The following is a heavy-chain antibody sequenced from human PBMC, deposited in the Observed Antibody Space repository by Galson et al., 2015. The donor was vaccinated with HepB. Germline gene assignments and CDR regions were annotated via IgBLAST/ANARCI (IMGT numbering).Heavy chain of an antibody. CDR1: GFSLNTSGMR. CDR2: IAWDDDI. Sequence: PALVKPTHPLTLTCTFSGFSLNTSGMRVNWIRQPPGKALEWVARIAWDDDIFYSTSLRNRLTISKDTSKNRVVLTMTNMDPVDTATYYCAPMEVGPSGLFDYGGQGILVTVSS. CDR3: APMEVGPSGLFDY. J-gene: IGHJ4*02. D-gene: IGHD1-26*01. V-gene: IGHV2-70*04.